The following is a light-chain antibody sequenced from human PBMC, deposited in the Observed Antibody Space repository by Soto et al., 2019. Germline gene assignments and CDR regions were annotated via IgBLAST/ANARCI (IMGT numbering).Light chain of an antibody. CDR1: QSISSW. J-gene: IGKJ1*01. CDR2: KAF. CDR3: QQYNSYSWT. Sequence: DIQMTQSPSTLSASVGDRVTITCRASQSISSWLAWYQQKPGKAPKLLIYKAFSLETGVPSRFSGSGSGTEFNLTISRLQPDDFATYYCQQYNSYSWTFGQGPKVEIK. V-gene: IGKV1-5*03.